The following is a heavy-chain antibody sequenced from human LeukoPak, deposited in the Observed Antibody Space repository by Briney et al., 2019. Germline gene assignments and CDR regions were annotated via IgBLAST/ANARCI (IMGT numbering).Heavy chain of an antibody. CDR3: ARVRGAVYYYMDV. CDR2: ISSSSSTI. V-gene: IGHV3-48*01. CDR1: GFTFSSYS. D-gene: IGHD3-16*01. J-gene: IGHJ6*03. Sequence: GGSLRLSCAASGFTFSSYSMNWVRQAPGKGLEWVSYISSSSSTIYYADSVKGRFTISRDNAKNSLYLQTNSLRAEDTAVYYCARVRGAVYYYMDVWGKGTTVTVSS.